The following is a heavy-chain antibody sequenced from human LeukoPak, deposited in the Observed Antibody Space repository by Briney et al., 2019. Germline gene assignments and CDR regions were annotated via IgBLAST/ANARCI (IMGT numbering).Heavy chain of an antibody. CDR1: GRRIIKK. J-gene: IGHJ4*02. CDR3: TTVRSL. CDR2: IKSKTDGGTT. Sequence: GGSLRLSCVDPGGRRIIKKKNWVRQAPGKGLEWVGRIKSKTDGGTTDYAAPVKGRFTISRDDSKNTLYLQLNSLKTEDTAVYYCTTVRSLWGQGTLVTVSS. V-gene: IGHV3-15*07.